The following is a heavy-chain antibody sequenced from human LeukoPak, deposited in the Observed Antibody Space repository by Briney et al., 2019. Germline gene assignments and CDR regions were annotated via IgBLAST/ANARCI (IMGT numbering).Heavy chain of an antibody. Sequence: SETLSLTCAVYGGSFSGYYWSWIRQPPGKGLEWIGEINHSGSTNYNPSLKSRVTISVDTSKNQFSLKLSSVTAADTAVYYCARAKAPRRPATGNWFDPWDQGTLVTVSS. CDR2: INHSGST. V-gene: IGHV4-34*01. D-gene: IGHD1-26*01. CDR3: ARAKAPRRPATGNWFDP. J-gene: IGHJ5*02. CDR1: GGSFSGYY.